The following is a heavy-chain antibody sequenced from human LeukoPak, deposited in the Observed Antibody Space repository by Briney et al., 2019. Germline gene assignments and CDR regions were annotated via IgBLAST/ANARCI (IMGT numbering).Heavy chain of an antibody. CDR2: IIGSAVNT. Sequence: GGSLRLSCGASGLTVSSYAMSWVRQAPGKGLEWVSTIIGSAVNTYYADSVKGRFTISRDDSKNTVYLQMNSLRAEDTAVYSCAKYTSGTSYRGLDQWGQGTLVTVSS. CDR3: AKYTSGTSYRGLDQ. CDR1: GLTVSSYA. J-gene: IGHJ4*02. D-gene: IGHD3-10*01. V-gene: IGHV3-23*01.